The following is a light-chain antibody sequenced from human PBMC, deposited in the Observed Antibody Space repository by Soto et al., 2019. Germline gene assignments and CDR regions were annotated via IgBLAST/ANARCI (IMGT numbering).Light chain of an antibody. V-gene: IGKV3-11*01. Sequence: EIVLTQSPATLSLSPGERATLSCRASHSVSTSLAWYQQKPGQAPRLLIYDASNRANGVPARFSGSGSGTDFTLTIGSLEPEDFAVYYCQQRSTWPPFTFGPGTKVDIK. CDR2: DAS. CDR1: HSVSTS. J-gene: IGKJ3*01. CDR3: QQRSTWPPFT.